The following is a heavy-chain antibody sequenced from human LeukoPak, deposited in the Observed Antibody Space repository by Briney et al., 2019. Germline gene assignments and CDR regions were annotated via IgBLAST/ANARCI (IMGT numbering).Heavy chain of an antibody. CDR3: ASDLSQSCSNGVCYTFDY. CDR2: INPSGGST. V-gene: IGHV1-46*01. Sequence: ASVKVSCKATGYTFINYYMHWVRQAPGQGLEWMGMINPSGGSTYYAQKFQGRVTMTRDTSTSTVYMELSSLRSEDTAVYYCASDLSQSCSNGVCYTFDYWGQGTLVTVSS. J-gene: IGHJ4*02. D-gene: IGHD2-8*01. CDR1: GYTFINYY.